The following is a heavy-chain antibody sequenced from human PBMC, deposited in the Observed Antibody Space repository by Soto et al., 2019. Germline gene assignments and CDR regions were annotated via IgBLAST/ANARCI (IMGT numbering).Heavy chain of an antibody. D-gene: IGHD2-15*01. CDR1: GGSVSSGSYY. Sequence: QVQLQESGPGLVKPSETLSLTCTVSGGSVSSGSYYWSWIRQPPGKGLEWIGYIYYSGSTNYNPSLKRRVTISIDTSKKQFSLKLSSVTAADTAVYYCARSEYCSGGNCYGGFDPWGQGTLVTVSS. V-gene: IGHV4-61*01. CDR2: IYYSGST. J-gene: IGHJ5*02. CDR3: ARSEYCSGGNCYGGFDP.